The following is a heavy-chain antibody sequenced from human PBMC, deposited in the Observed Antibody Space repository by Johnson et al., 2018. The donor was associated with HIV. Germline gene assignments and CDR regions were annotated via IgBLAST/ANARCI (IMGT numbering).Heavy chain of an antibody. CDR3: ARVSTTVTTGGAFDI. J-gene: IGHJ3*02. D-gene: IGHD4-17*01. CDR1: GFTFSSYA. V-gene: IGHV3-7*02. CDR2: IKQDGSEK. Sequence: EVQLVESGGGVVQPGRSLRLSCAASGFTFSSYAMHWVRQAPGKGLEWVANIKQDGSEKYSVDSVKGRFTISRDNAKNSLYLQMNSLRADDTAVYYCARVSTTVTTGGAFDIWGQGKMVTVSS.